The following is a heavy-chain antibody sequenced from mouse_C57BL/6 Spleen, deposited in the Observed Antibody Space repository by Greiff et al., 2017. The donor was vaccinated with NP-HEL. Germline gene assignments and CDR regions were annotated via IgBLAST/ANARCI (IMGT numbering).Heavy chain of an antibody. CDR1: GFTFSSYA. CDR2: ISDGGSYT. Sequence: EVQVVESGGGLVKPGGSLKLSCAASGFTFSSYAMSWVRQTPEKRLEWVATISDGGSYTYYPDNVKGRFTISRDNAKNNLYLQMSHLKSEDTAMYYCARDQHDYDAPYYAMDYWGQGTSVTVSS. CDR3: ARDQHDYDAPYYAMDY. D-gene: IGHD2-4*01. J-gene: IGHJ4*01. V-gene: IGHV5-4*01.